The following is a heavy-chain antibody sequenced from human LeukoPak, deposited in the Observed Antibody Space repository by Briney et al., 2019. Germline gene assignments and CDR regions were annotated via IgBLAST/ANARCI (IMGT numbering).Heavy chain of an antibody. Sequence: GASVKVSCKASGYTFSTYYIHWVRQAPGEGPEWMGIINPSGGNTGYAQKFQGRITVTRDMSTSTVYMQLSSLRSEDTAVYYCARETYYYDSSGRGGFDYWGQGTLVTVSS. V-gene: IGHV1-46*01. CDR3: ARETYYYDSSGRGGFDY. D-gene: IGHD3-22*01. CDR1: GYTFSTYY. J-gene: IGHJ4*02. CDR2: INPSGGNT.